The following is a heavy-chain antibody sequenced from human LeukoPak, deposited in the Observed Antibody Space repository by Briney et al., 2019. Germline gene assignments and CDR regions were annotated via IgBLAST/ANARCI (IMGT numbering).Heavy chain of an antibody. V-gene: IGHV3-11*01. J-gene: IGHJ4*02. Sequence: TGGSLRLSCAASGFTFSAYYMSWIRQAPGKGLEWVSDISGSGDSKFYTDSVEGRFTISRDNAKNSLYLQMNSLRAEDTAVYYCARRAYSNYFFDYWGLGTLVTVSS. CDR2: ISGSGDSK. CDR1: GFTFSAYY. CDR3: ARRAYSNYFFDY. D-gene: IGHD4-11*01.